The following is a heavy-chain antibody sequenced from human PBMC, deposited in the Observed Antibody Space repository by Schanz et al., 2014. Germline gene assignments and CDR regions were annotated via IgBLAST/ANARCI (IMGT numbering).Heavy chain of an antibody. CDR3: ARDQTGTTNWFDP. CDR2: INPSSGGT. V-gene: IGHV1-2*02. Sequence: QVQLVQSGAEVKKPGASVKVSCKASGYTFTGYSMHWVRQAPGQGLEWMGWINPSSGGTNYAQKFQGRVTLTSDASLTTVYMEVHSLTSDDTAVFFCARDQTGTTNWFDPWGQGTLVTVSS. J-gene: IGHJ5*02. D-gene: IGHD1-7*01. CDR1: GYTFTGYS.